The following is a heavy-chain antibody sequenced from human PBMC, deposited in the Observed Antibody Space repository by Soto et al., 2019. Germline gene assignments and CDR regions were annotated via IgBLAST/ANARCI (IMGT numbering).Heavy chain of an antibody. CDR3: ARSVYSSDHFDF. Sequence: EVPLVESGGGLVQPGGSLRLSCAASGFTFSSYWLHWVRQDPGKGLVWVSRINSDGSSTSYADSVKGRFTISRDNAKNMLYLQMNSLRVEDTALYDCARSVYSSDHFDFWGQGTLVTVSS. CDR1: GFTFSSYW. V-gene: IGHV3-74*01. J-gene: IGHJ4*02. D-gene: IGHD3-22*01. CDR2: INSDGSST.